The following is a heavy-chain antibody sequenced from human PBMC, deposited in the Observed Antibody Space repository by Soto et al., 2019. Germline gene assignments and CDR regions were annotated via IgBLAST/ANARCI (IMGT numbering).Heavy chain of an antibody. J-gene: IGHJ5*02. Sequence: EVQLVESRGGLVKPGGSLRLSCAASGSTFSHAWMSWVRQVPGKGLEWVARVKSKAAGGTTDYAAPVKGRFTISRDDSKNTLYLQMNSLKTDDTAVYYCTTLGFDPWGQGTLVTVSS. CDR1: GSTFSHAW. CDR2: VKSKAAGGTT. CDR3: TTLGFDP. V-gene: IGHV3-15*01.